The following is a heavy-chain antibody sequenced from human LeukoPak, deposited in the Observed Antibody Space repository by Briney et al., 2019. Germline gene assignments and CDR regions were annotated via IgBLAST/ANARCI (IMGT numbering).Heavy chain of an antibody. Sequence: SETLSLTCAVSGGSISSSNWWSWVRQPPGKGLEWIGEIYHRGSTNYNPSLKSRVTISVDKSKNQFSLKLSSVTAADTAVYYCARASADYYDSSGNQIDYWGQGTLVTVSS. J-gene: IGHJ4*02. V-gene: IGHV4-4*02. CDR1: GGSISSSNW. CDR3: ARASADYYDSSGNQIDY. D-gene: IGHD3-22*01. CDR2: IYHRGST.